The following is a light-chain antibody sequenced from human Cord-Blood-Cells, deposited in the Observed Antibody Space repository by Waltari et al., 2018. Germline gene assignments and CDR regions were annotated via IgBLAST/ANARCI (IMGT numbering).Light chain of an antibody. CDR2: AAS. J-gene: IGKJ2*01. V-gene: IGKV1-8*01. CDR1: QGISSY. CDR3: QQYYSYPRT. Sequence: AIRITQSPSSLSTSTGDRVTITCRASQGISSYLSWYQQKPGKAPKLLIYAASTLQSGVPSRFSGSGSGTDFTLTISCLQSEDCATYYCQQYYSYPRTFGQGTKLEIK.